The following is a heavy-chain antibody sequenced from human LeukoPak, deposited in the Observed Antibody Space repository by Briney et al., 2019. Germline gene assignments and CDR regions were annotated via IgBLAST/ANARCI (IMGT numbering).Heavy chain of an antibody. CDR3: ARVSLPYYYDSSGYSHFDY. V-gene: IGHV1-2*02. J-gene: IGHJ4*02. CDR1: GYTFTGYY. D-gene: IGHD3-22*01. CDR2: INPNSGGT. Sequence: ASVKVSCKASGYTFTGYYMHWVRQAPGQGLEWMGWINPNSGGTNYAQKFQGRVTMTRDTSISTAYMELSRLRSDDTAVYYCARVSLPYYYDSSGYSHFDYWGQGTLVTVSS.